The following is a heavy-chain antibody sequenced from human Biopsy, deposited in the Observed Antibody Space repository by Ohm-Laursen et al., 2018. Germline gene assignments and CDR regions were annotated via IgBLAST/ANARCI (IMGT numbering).Heavy chain of an antibody. CDR3: ARRTWDN. Sequence: ASVKVSCKPSGYTFIDYYIHWVRQAPGQGLEWMGWINPNSGGTKYAQKFQGRVTMAGDTSINTVHMELRNPRSDDTAVYYCARRTWDNWGLGTLITVSS. V-gene: IGHV1-2*02. CDR1: GYTFIDYY. J-gene: IGHJ4*02. CDR2: INPNSGGT.